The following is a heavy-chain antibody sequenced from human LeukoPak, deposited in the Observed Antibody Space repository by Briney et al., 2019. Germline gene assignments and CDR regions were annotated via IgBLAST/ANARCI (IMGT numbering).Heavy chain of an antibody. V-gene: IGHV3-7*01. CDR1: GFTFSSYW. D-gene: IGHD6-19*01. CDR3: AREVKQWLVRGIDY. CDR2: IKQDGSEK. Sequence: GGSLRLSCAASGFTFSSYWMSWVRQAPGKGLEWVANIKQDGSEKYYVDSVKGRFTISRDNAKNSLYLQMNSLRAEDTAVYYCAREVKQWLVRGIDYWGQGTLVTVSS. J-gene: IGHJ4*02.